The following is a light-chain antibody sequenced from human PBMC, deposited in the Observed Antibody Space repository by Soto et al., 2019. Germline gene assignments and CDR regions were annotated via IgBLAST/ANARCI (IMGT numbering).Light chain of an antibody. Sequence: DIPMTQSPSSLSASVGDRVTITCQASQDISTSLSWYQQKPGKAPKLLIYDSSNLETGVPSRFSGSGSGTDFTFTISSLQPEDIATYYCQQYDNLPRTFGQGTKVEIK. CDR1: QDISTS. V-gene: IGKV1-33*01. CDR3: QQYDNLPRT. CDR2: DSS. J-gene: IGKJ1*01.